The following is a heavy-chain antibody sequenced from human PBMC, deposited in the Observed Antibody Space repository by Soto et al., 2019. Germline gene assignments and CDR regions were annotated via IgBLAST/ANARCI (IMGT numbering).Heavy chain of an antibody. Sequence: VQLLESGGGLVQPGGSLSLSCSASGFTFSDYAMSWVRQAPGRGLEWVSAVSAGGEYTYYSSSVKGRFSISRDNLNGTLHLQMAGLRVEDTAFYFCTKGRVALSPRNYFGAWGQGTLVTVSS. CDR1: GFTFSDYA. D-gene: IGHD3-3*01. CDR2: VSAGGEYT. V-gene: IGHV3-23*01. J-gene: IGHJ4*02. CDR3: TKGRVALSPRNYFGA.